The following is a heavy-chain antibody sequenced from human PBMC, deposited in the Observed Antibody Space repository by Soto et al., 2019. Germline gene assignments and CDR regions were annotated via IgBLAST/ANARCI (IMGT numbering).Heavy chain of an antibody. CDR1: GCSISSYY. V-gene: IGHV4-59*01. CDR3: ARPHGGSSGWDNWFDP. Sequence: SETLSLTCTFSGCSISSYYWSLIRQPPGKGLEWIGYIYYSGSTNYNPSLKSRVTISVDTSKNQFSLKLSSVTAADTAVYYCARPHGGSSGWDNWFDPWGQGTLVTVS. D-gene: IGHD6-25*01. J-gene: IGHJ5*02. CDR2: IYYSGST.